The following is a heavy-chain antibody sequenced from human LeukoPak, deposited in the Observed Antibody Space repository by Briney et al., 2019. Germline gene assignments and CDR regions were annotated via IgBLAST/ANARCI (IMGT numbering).Heavy chain of an antibody. V-gene: IGHV4-61*01. Sequence: SETLSLTCTVSGGSVSSGSYYWSWIRQPPGKGLEWIGYIYYSGSTSYNPSLKSRVTISVDTSKNQFSLKLSSVTAADTAVYYCATSNNYDILTGYLYYFDYWGQGTLVTVSS. D-gene: IGHD3-9*01. CDR3: ATSNNYDILTGYLYYFDY. J-gene: IGHJ4*02. CDR2: IYYSGST. CDR1: GGSVSSGSYY.